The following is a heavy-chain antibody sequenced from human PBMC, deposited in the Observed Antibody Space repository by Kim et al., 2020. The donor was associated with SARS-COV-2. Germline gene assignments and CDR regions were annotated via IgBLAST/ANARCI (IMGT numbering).Heavy chain of an antibody. CDR2: MYYGGTT. V-gene: IGHV4-39*07. CDR1: GGSISSSSYY. CDR3: VRDVRRDGYDDYFDY. Sequence: SETLSLTCSVSGGSISSSSYYWGWIRQPPGKGLEWIGSMYYGGTTNYNPSLKSRVTISVDTSKNQFSLRLSSVTAADTAVYYCVRDVRRDGYDDYFDYWGQGPLVTVSS. D-gene: IGHD5-12*01. J-gene: IGHJ4*02.